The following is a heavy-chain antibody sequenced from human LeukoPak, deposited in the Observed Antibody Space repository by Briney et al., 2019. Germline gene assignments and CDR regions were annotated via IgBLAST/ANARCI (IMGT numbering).Heavy chain of an antibody. Sequence: SETLSLTCTVSGGSISSGDYYWSWIRQPPGKGLEWIGYIYYSGSTYYNPSLKSRVTISVDTSKNQFSLKLSSVTAADTAVYYCARVARGSGWFYFDYWGQGTLVTGAS. D-gene: IGHD6-19*01. CDR2: IYYSGST. CDR1: GGSISSGDYY. J-gene: IGHJ4*02. CDR3: ARVARGSGWFYFDY. V-gene: IGHV4-30-4*01.